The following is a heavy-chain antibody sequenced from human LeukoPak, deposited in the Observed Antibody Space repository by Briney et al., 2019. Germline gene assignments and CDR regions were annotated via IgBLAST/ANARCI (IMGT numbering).Heavy chain of an antibody. J-gene: IGHJ4*02. V-gene: IGHV3-30*02. D-gene: IGHD3-22*01. CDR1: GFTFSNYG. Sequence: SGGSLRLSCAASGFTFSNYGMHWVRQAPGKGLEWVAFIRYDGSNRYYAYSVKGRFTISRDNSKNTLYLQMNSLRAEDTAVYYCAKVYYDSSGYYFDYWGQGTLVTVSS. CDR3: AKVYYDSSGYYFDY. CDR2: IRYDGSNR.